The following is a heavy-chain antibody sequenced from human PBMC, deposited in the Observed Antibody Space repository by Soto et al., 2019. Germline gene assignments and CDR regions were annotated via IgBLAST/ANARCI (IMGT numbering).Heavy chain of an antibody. CDR1: GFIFDVYS. CDR3: AKERFGTSWVSFDY. CDR2: INRDGGTT. J-gene: IGHJ4*02. Sequence: EVQLVESGGAVVHPGGSLRLSCAASGFIFDVYSMHWVRQVPGKGLEWVALINRDGGTTYYADSVKGRFAVSRDNRKNSLYLQMTSLRTEDSALYYFAKERFGTSWVSFDYWGQGTLVTVSS. D-gene: IGHD6-13*01. V-gene: IGHV3-43*01.